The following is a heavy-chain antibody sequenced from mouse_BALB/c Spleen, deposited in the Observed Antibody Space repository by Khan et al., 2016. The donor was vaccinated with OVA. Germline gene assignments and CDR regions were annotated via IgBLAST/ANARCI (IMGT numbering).Heavy chain of an antibody. CDR2: ILPGSCST. J-gene: IGHJ1*01. V-gene: IGHV1-9*01. CDR3: TRYGNHWYFDV. D-gene: IGHD2-1*01. Sequence: QVQLQQSGAELMKPGASVKISCKATGYTFSNYWIEWVKQRPGHGLEWIGEILPGSCSTNYNEKFKGKATFTADTSSNTAYMQFSSLTSEDSAVYYCTRYGNHWYFDVWGAGTTGTVSS. CDR1: GYTFSNYW.